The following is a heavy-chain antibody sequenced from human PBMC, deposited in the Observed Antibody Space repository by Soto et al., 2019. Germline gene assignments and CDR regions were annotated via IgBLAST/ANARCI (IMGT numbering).Heavy chain of an antibody. CDR3: GRLYSGTRPPDY. CDR1: GDSISSTTYY. V-gene: IGHV4-39*01. CDR2: IYYRGNT. D-gene: IGHD1-26*01. Sequence: QLQLQESGPGLVKPSETLSLTCAVSGDSISSTTYYWGWIRQPPGKRLEWIGSIYYRGNTYYNPSLRSRVSISADTSKKQISLKVNSVTAADTAVYYCGRLYSGTRPPDYWGQGTLVTVSS. J-gene: IGHJ4*02.